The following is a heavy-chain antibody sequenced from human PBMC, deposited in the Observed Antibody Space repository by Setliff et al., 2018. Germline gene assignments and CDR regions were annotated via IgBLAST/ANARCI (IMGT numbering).Heavy chain of an antibody. CDR2: IYIGGSA. CDR1: DDSISNNY. J-gene: IGHJ6*03. V-gene: IGHV4-4*07. CDR3: AREQWLDPPGYYYMDV. D-gene: IGHD6-19*01. Sequence: SETLSLTCTVSDDSISNNYWSWIRQPAGKGLEWIGHIYIGGSANYNPSLKSRVTMSIDTSKNQFSLKLNSVTAADMAVYYCAREQWLDPPGYYYMDVWAKGTTVTVSS.